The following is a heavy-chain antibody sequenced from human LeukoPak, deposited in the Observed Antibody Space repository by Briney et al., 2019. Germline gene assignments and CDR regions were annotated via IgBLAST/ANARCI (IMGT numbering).Heavy chain of an antibody. CDR2: INPNSGGT. CDR1: GYTFTGYY. Sequence: ASVKVSCKASGYTFTGYYMHWVRQAPGQGLEWMGWINPNSGGTNYAQKFQGRVTMTRDTSISTAYMELSRLRSDDTAVYYCARDYYYDSRGSFDYWGQGTLVTVSS. D-gene: IGHD3-22*01. J-gene: IGHJ4*02. CDR3: ARDYYYDSRGSFDY. V-gene: IGHV1-2*02.